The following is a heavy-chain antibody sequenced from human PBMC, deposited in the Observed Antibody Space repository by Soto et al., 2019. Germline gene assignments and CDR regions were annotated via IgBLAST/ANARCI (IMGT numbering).Heavy chain of an antibody. D-gene: IGHD2-15*01. J-gene: IGHJ6*02. CDR2: VIPMFGTA. Sequence: QVQLVQSGAEVQKPGSSVKVSCKASGGTFSSYAISWVRQVPGQGFEWRGGVIPMFGTANHAQKFQGRVTSTTDESTSRAYIELSILRSEETVVFYWSRAQGGSPRPGILSYYYYRMDVWGQGATVTVSS. CDR1: GGTFSSYA. CDR3: SRAQGGSPRPGILSYYYYRMDV. V-gene: IGHV1-69*01.